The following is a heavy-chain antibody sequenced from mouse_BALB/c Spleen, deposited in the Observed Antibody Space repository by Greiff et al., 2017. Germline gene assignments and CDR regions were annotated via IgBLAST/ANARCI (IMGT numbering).Heavy chain of an antibody. D-gene: IGHD2-10*01. Sequence: EVKLVESGGGLVQPGGSLKLSCAASGFDFSRYWMSWVRQAPGKGLEWIGEINPDSSTINYTPSLKDKFIISRDNAKNTLYLQMSKVRSEDTALYYCARRPYYGNYVSFAYWGQGTLVTVSA. CDR1: GFDFSRYW. CDR3: ARRPYYGNYVSFAY. J-gene: IGHJ3*01. CDR2: INPDSSTI. V-gene: IGHV4-1*02.